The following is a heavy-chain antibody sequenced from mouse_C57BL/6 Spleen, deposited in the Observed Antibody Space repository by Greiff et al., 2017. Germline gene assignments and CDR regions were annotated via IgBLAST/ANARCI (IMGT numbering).Heavy chain of an antibody. D-gene: IGHD2-4*01. CDR2: IWGGGGT. Sequence: QVQLKESGPGLVAPSQSLSITCTVSGFSLTSYGVDWVRQPPGQGLEWLGVIWGGGGTNYNSALMSRLSISKDNSKTQVFLKMNSLQTDDTAMYYCAKRDYDASPRFAYWGQGTLVTVSA. CDR1: GFSLTSYG. CDR3: AKRDYDASPRFAY. V-gene: IGHV2-9*01. J-gene: IGHJ3*01.